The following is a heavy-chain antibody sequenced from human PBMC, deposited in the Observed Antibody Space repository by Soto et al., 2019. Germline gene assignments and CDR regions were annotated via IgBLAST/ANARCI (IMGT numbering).Heavy chain of an antibody. CDR1: GFTFSTYW. J-gene: IGHJ5*02. Sequence: EVQLVESGGGLVQPGGSLRLSCAASGFTFSTYWMSWVRQAPGTGLEWVANIKQDGSEKYYADAVKGRVNISRDNAKNSLCLQMTSLRAEDTAVYYCASGSCGRIGCYGRWLDPWGQGTLVTVSS. D-gene: IGHD2-2*03. CDR2: IKQDGSEK. V-gene: IGHV3-7*01. CDR3: ASGSCGRIGCYGRWLDP.